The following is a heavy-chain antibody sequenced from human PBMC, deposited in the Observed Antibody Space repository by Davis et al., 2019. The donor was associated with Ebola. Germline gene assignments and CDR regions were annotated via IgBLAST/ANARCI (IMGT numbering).Heavy chain of an antibody. D-gene: IGHD1-26*01. CDR1: GGSFSGYY. V-gene: IGHV4-34*01. CDR3: ARVPHTVGATTWYDY. Sequence: SQTLSLTCAVYGGSFSGYYWSWIRQPPGKGLEWIGEINHSGSTNYNPSLKSRVTISVDTSKNQFSLKLSSVTAADTAVYYCARVPHTVGATTWYDYWGQGTLVTVSS. J-gene: IGHJ4*02. CDR2: INHSGST.